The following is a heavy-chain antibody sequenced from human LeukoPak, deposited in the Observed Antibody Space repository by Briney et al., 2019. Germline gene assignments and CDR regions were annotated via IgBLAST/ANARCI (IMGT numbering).Heavy chain of an antibody. D-gene: IGHD2-15*01. Sequence: ASVKVSCKASGYTFTSYYMHWVRQAPGQELEWMGIINPSGGSTSYAQKFQGRVTMTRDMSTSTVYMELSSLRSEDTAVYYCAREEVVGGGWFDPWGQGTLVTVSS. CDR1: GYTFTSYY. CDR3: AREEVVGGGWFDP. CDR2: INPSGGST. V-gene: IGHV1-46*01. J-gene: IGHJ5*02.